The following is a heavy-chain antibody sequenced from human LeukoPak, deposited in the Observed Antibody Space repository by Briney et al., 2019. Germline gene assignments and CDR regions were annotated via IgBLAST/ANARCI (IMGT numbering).Heavy chain of an antibody. J-gene: IGHJ4*02. CDR2: IIPIFGTA. CDR3: ARFSTVTAPFDY. V-gene: IGHV1-69*01. Sequence: ASVKVSCKASGGTFSSYAISWVRQAPGQGLEWMGGIIPIFGTANYAQKFQGRVTITADESTSTAYMELSSLRSEDTAVYYCARFSTVTAPFDYWGQRTLVTVSS. CDR1: GGTFSSYA. D-gene: IGHD2-21*02.